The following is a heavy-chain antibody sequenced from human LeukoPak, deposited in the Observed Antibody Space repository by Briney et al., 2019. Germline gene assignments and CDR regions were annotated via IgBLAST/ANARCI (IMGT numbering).Heavy chain of an antibody. CDR3: ARDRGGTTVIVLYDY. CDR1: GYTFTSYG. D-gene: IGHD4-17*01. J-gene: IGHJ4*02. Sequence: HWASVKVSCMASGYTFTSYGISWVRQAPGQGLEWMGWISAYNGNTNYAQKLQGRVTMTTDTSTSTAYMELRSLRSDDTAVYYCARDRGGTTVIVLYDYWGQGTLVTVSS. CDR2: ISAYNGNT. V-gene: IGHV1-18*01.